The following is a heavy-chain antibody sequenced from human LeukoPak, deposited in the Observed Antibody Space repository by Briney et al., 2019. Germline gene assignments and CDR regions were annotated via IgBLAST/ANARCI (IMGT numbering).Heavy chain of an antibody. D-gene: IGHD4-17*01. J-gene: IGHJ6*02. Sequence: GGSLRLSCAASGFIFSSYGMHWVRQAPGKGLEWVAVISYDGSNKYYADSVKGRFTISRDNSKNTLYLQMNSLRAEDTAVYYCAKSRTSDYGDYVEWDYYYGMDVWGQGTTVTVSS. CDR2: ISYDGSNK. V-gene: IGHV3-30*18. CDR3: AKSRTSDYGDYVEWDYYYGMDV. CDR1: GFIFSSYG.